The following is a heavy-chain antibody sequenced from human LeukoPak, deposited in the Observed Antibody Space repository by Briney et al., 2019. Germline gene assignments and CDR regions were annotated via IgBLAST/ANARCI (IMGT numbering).Heavy chain of an antibody. V-gene: IGHV3-30*18. CDR2: ISYDGSNK. CDR3: XKSDMITFGGVIVMAFDY. CDR1: GFTFSSYG. Sequence: GGSLRLSCAASGFTFSSYGMHWVRQAPGKGLEWVAVISYDGSNKYYADSVKGRFTISRDNSKNTLYLQMNSLRAEDTAVYYCXKSDMITFGGVIVMAFDYWGQGTLVTVSS. D-gene: IGHD3-16*02. J-gene: IGHJ4*02.